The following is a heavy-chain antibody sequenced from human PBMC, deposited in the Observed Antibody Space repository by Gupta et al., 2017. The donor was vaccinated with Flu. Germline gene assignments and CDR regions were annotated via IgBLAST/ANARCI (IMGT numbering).Heavy chain of an antibody. V-gene: IGHV3-48*03. Sequence: EVQLVESGGGLVQPGGSLRLSCAASGFTFSSYEMNWVRQAPGKGLEWVSYISSSGSTIYYADSVKGRFTISRDNAKNSLYLQMNSLRAEDTAVYYCARARITIFGAPYFDYWGQGTLVTVSS. D-gene: IGHD3-3*01. CDR1: GFTFSSYE. CDR3: ARARITIFGAPYFDY. J-gene: IGHJ4*02. CDR2: ISSSGSTI.